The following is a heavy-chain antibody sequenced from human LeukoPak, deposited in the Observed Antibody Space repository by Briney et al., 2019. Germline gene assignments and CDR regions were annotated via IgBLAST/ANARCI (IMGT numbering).Heavy chain of an antibody. V-gene: IGHV4-39*01. J-gene: IGHJ4*02. CDR2: IYYSGST. CDR1: GGSISSRSYY. Sequence: SETLSLTCTVSGGSISSRSYYWGWIRQPPGKGLEWIGSIYYSGSTYYNPSLKSRVTISVDTSKNQFSLKLSSVTAADTATYYCLLRPNYFDYWGQGTLVTVSS. CDR3: LLRPNYFDY.